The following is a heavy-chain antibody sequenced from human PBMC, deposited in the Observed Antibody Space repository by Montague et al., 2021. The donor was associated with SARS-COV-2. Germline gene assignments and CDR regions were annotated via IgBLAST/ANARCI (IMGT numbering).Heavy chain of an antibody. Sequence: SETLSLTCTVSGDSITNNYYWGWIRQPPGKGLEWIGTIYHSGTTYYYPSLKSRVTISVETSNNQFSLKLNSVTAADMAVYYCARRHIVASNRAFDYWGQGTLVTVSS. J-gene: IGHJ4*02. CDR1: GDSITNNYY. V-gene: IGHV4-38-2*02. CDR2: IYHSGTT. D-gene: IGHD2-21*01. CDR3: ARRHIVASNRAFDY.